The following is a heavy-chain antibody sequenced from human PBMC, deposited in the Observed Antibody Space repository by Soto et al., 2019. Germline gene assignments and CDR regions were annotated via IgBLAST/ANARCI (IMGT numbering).Heavy chain of an antibody. CDR3: ARDEIRFSWAYGMDV. Sequence: QVQLVESGGSVVQPGRSLRLSCAASGFTFSSDAMHWVRQAPGKRLEWVAVISYDGSNKYYADSVKGRFTISRDNSKNTLYLQMNSLRAEDTAVYYCARDEIRFSWAYGMDVWGQGTTVTVSS. D-gene: IGHD3-3*01. CDR2: ISYDGSNK. J-gene: IGHJ6*02. V-gene: IGHV3-30-3*01. CDR1: GFTFSSDA.